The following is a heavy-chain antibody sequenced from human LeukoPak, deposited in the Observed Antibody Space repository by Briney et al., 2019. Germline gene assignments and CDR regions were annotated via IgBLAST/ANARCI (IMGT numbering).Heavy chain of an antibody. CDR3: ARGLAGYYDSSGYDY. CDR2: IKQDGSEK. J-gene: IGHJ4*02. V-gene: IGHV3-7*01. Sequence: PGGSLRLSCAASGFTFSSYWMSWVRQAPGKGLEWVANIKQDGSEKYYVDSVKGRFTISRDNAKNSLYLQMNSLRAEDTAVYYCARGLAGYYDSSGYDYWGQGTLVTVSS. CDR1: GFTFSSYW. D-gene: IGHD3-22*01.